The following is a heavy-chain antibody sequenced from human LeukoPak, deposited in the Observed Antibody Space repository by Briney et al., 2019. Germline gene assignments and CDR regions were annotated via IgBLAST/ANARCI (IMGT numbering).Heavy chain of an antibody. D-gene: IGHD2-15*01. CDR3: ARYYCSGGSCYSEPYYMDV. V-gene: IGHV3-20*04. CDR2: IKWNGGST. CDR1: GFTFDDYC. J-gene: IGHJ6*03. Sequence: GGSLRLSCVAYGFTFDDYCMRWVRQAPGKGLEWVSGIKWNGGSTGYAVSVKGRFTISRDNAKNSLYLQMNSLRAEDTALYYCARYYCSGGSCYSEPYYMDVWGKGTTVTVSS.